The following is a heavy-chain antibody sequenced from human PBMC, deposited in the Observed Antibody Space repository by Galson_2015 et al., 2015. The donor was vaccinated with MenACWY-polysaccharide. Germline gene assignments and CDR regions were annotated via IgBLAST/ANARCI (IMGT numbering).Heavy chain of an antibody. D-gene: IGHD1-20*01. J-gene: IGHJ4*02. CDR1: GFIFSSYA. CDR2: ISGSGNT. Sequence: SLRLSCAASGFIFSSYAMNWVRQAPGKGLEWVSDISGSGNTYADSVKGRFTISRGNSKNTLYLQMNSLRAEDTAVYYCVKGKMLINCWGQGTLVTVSS. V-gene: IGHV3-23*01. CDR3: VKGKMLINC.